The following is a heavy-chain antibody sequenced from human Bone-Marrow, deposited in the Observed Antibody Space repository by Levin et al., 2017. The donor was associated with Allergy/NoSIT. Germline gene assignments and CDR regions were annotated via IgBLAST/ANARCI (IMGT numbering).Heavy chain of an antibody. J-gene: IGHJ4*02. CDR1: GWSFSGYY. Sequence: SQTLSLTCAVYGWSFSGYYWSWIRQPPGKGLEWIGEINHSGSTNYNPSLKSRVTISVDTSNNQFSLKLGSVAAADTAVYYCAREVLAGYYFDYWGQGTLVTVSS. CDR3: AREVLAGYYFDY. V-gene: IGHV4-34*01. CDR2: INHSGST.